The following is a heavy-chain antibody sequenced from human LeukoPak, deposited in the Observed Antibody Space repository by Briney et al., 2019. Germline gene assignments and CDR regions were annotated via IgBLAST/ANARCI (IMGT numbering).Heavy chain of an antibody. J-gene: IGHJ2*01. CDR3: VRTPEYACLRCRTDGYFRHFDL. D-gene: IGHD5/OR15-5a*01. Sequence: GGSLRLPCEASGFTLSGYWMHWVRQAPGKGLVWVSRINGDGTTTSYSDSVKGRFTVSKDDGKNTMYLQMSSLTADDTAVYYCVRTPEYACLRCRTDGYFRHFDLWGRGALVTVSS. CDR1: GFTLSGYW. V-gene: IGHV3-74*01. CDR2: INGDGTTT.